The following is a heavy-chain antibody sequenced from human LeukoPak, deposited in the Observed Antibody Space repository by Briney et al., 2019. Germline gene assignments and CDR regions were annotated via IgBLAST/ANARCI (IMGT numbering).Heavy chain of an antibody. CDR2: IYPGDSVT. V-gene: IGHV5-51*01. CDR3: ARTYYYDGSGSITFDY. D-gene: IGHD3-22*01. CDR1: GYRFTNYW. Sequence: GESLKISCKGSGYRFTNYWIGWVRQMPGKGLEWMGIIYPGDSVTKYSPTVQGQVTISADKSISIAYLQWSSLKAPDTAIYYCARTYYYDGSGSITFDYWGQGALVTVSS. J-gene: IGHJ4*02.